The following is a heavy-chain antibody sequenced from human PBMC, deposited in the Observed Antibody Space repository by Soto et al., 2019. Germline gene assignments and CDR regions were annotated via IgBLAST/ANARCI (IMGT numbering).Heavy chain of an antibody. CDR2: IYYSGST. D-gene: IGHD1-1*01. CDR3: ARVRAPLDYYYYGMDV. J-gene: IGHJ6*02. V-gene: IGHV4-59*01. CDR1: GGSISSYY. Sequence: SETLSLTFTVSGGSISSYYWSWIRQPPGKGLEWIGYIYYSGSTNYNPSLKSRVTISVDTSKNQFSLKLSSVTAADTAVYYCARVRAPLDYYYYGMDVWGQGTTVTLSS.